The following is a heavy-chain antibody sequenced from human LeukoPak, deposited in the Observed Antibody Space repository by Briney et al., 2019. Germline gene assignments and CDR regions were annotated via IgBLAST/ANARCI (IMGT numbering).Heavy chain of an antibody. CDR1: GFTFSNAW. CDR3: TAGLAKTNDDC. CDR2: ITTKTDGGTT. D-gene: IGHD3-16*01. J-gene: IGHJ4*02. V-gene: IGHV3-15*01. Sequence: PGGSLGLSCAASGFTFSNAWVNWVRQAPGKGLEWVSRITTKTDGGTTDYATPVKGRFTVSRDDSKNMLYLQMNSLKTDDTAVYYCTAGLAKTNDDCWGQGTLVTVSS.